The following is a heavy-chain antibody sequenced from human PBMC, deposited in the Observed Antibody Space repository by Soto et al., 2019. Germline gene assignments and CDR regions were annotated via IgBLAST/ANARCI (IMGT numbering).Heavy chain of an antibody. CDR2: VNPILSMS. Sequence: QVQLVQSGAEVKKPGSSVKVSCKASGDTFSFYTINWVRQAPGLGLEWMGRVNPILSMSNYAQKFQGRVTMTADKSTNPAYMELRSLRSEDTALYYCATSYGSGYRAFDYWGQGALVTVSS. CDR3: ATSYGSGYRAFDY. CDR1: GDTFSFYT. J-gene: IGHJ4*02. D-gene: IGHD3-10*01. V-gene: IGHV1-69*02.